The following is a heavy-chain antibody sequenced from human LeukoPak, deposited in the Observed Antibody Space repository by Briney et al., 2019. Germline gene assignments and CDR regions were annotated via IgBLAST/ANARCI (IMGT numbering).Heavy chain of an antibody. Sequence: GSLRLSCAASGFSFSDYWMTWVRQAPGKGLEWVANINQDGSKRFYVDSVKGRFTISRDNARNSLYLQLDSLRAEDTAVYYCTRDPECSTSSCLDAFDIWGQGTTVTVSS. CDR3: TRDPECSTSSCLDAFDI. D-gene: IGHD2-2*01. CDR1: GFSFSDYW. J-gene: IGHJ3*02. CDR2: INQDGSKR. V-gene: IGHV3-7*01.